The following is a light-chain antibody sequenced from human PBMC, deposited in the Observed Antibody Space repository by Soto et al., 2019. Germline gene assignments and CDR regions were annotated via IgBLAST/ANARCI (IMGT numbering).Light chain of an antibody. J-gene: IGKJ1*01. CDR2: WAS. Sequence: DFVMTQSPDSLAVSLGERATINCKSSQSVLYSSDNKNYLAWYQHKPGQPPRLLIYWASTRESGVPDRFSGSGSGTDFTLTISSLQAEDVAVYYCLQYYSTPRTFGQGTKVEIK. V-gene: IGKV4-1*01. CDR3: LQYYSTPRT. CDR1: QSVLYSSDNKNY.